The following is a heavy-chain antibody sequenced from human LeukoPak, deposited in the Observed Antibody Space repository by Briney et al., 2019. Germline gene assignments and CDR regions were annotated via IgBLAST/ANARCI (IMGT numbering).Heavy chain of an antibody. J-gene: IGHJ3*02. V-gene: IGHV3-11*04. D-gene: IGHD2/OR15-2a*01. CDR3: ARSFLAKKSTRGAFDI. Sequence: PGGSLRLSCTVSGFTVSSNSMSWIRQAPGKGLEWVSYISSSGSTIYYADSVKGRFTISRDNAKNPLCLQMNSLRAEDTAVYYCARSFLAKKSTRGAFDIWGQGTMVTVSS. CDR1: GFTVSSNS. CDR2: ISSSGSTI.